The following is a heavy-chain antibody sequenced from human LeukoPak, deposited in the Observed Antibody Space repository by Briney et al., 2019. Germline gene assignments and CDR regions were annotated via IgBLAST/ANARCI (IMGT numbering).Heavy chain of an antibody. D-gene: IGHD6-19*01. CDR2: IKKDGSEK. V-gene: IGHV3-7*01. CDR1: GFTFSEYW. CDR3: VRQAGVY. Sequence: GGSLRLSCAAYGFTFSEYWMTWVRQTPGKGLESVANIKKDGSEKNYVDSVKGRFTISRDNAKNSLYLQMNSLRVEDTAVYCCVRQAGVYWGQGTLVTVSS. J-gene: IGHJ4*02.